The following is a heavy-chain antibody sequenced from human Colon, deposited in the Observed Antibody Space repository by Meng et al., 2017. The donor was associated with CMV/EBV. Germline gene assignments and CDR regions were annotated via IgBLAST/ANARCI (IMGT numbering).Heavy chain of an antibody. CDR3: ARANRVAIFGVVKGMDV. CDR1: GFTFSDYE. V-gene: IGHV3-48*03. J-gene: IGHJ6*02. Sequence: GESLKISCGASGFTFSDYEMNWVRQAPGKGLEWISYINSRGSTTSYADSVKGRFTVSRDNANSSLFLQLNSLRAEDTAVYYCARANRVAIFGVVKGMDVWGQGTTVTVSS. D-gene: IGHD3-3*01. CDR2: INSRGSTT.